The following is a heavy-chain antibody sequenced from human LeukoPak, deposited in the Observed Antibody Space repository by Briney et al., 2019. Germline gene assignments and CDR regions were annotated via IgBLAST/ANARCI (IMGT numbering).Heavy chain of an antibody. CDR3: ATTHEGTSRN. J-gene: IGHJ4*02. Sequence: GGSLRLSCSVSGLTFYTYAMSWVRQAPGKGLEWVSAISGRDGRTYYADSVKGRFTISRDNSKNTLYLQMNSLRAEDTAVYYCATTHEGTSRNWGQGTLVTVSS. V-gene: IGHV3-23*01. D-gene: IGHD2-2*01. CDR2: ISGRDGRT. CDR1: GLTFYTYA.